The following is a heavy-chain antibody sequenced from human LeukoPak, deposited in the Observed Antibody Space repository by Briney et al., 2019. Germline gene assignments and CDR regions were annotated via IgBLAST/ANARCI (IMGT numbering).Heavy chain of an antibody. CDR1: GFPFNRYA. CDR2: VSGSGDST. D-gene: IGHD6-19*01. J-gene: IGHJ4*02. Sequence: GSLRLSCAASGFPFNRYAMSWVRRAPGKGGEWVSAVSGSGDSTHYADSVKGRFTISRDNSKNTVYLQMNSLRAEDTAIYYCAKGLKEWLIDYWGQGTLVTVSS. CDR3: AKGLKEWLIDY. V-gene: IGHV3-23*01.